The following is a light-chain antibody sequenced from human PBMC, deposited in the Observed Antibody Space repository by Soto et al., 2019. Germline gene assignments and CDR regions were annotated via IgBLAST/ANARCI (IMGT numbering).Light chain of an antibody. CDR1: SNDVGIYDY. CDR2: DVN. CDR3: CSYAGSYTFL. Sequence: QSALTQPRSVSGSPGQSVTISCTGTSNDVGIYDYVSWYQQHPGKAPKVMIYDVNKRPSGVPNRFSGSKSGNTASLTISGRQAEDEADYYFCSYAGSYTFLFGGGTKLPVL. J-gene: IGLJ3*02. V-gene: IGLV2-11*01.